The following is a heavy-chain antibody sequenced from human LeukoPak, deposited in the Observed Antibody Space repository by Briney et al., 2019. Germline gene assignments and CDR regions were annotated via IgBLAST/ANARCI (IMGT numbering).Heavy chain of an antibody. J-gene: IGHJ5*01. D-gene: IGHD4-11*01. V-gene: IGHV1-2*06. CDR3: ARGQPYGNYNYFDS. CDR2: INPNTGYP. CDR1: GYTFSGYL. Sequence: GASVKDSCKASGYTFSGYLIHWVRQAPGQGREWMGRINPNTGYPNHAQNFQGRVTMTRDTSISTAYMELSRLTTDDTAVYFCARGQPYGNYNYFDSWGQGTLVTVSS.